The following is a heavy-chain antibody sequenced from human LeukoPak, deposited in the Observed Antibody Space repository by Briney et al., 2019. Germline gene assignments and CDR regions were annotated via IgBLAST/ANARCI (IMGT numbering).Heavy chain of an antibody. V-gene: IGHV3-66*01. CDR1: ELTVSSNH. J-gene: IGHJ4*02. CDR2: MFGRGSK. Sequence: PGGSLRLSCASSELTVSSNHMTWVRQAPGKGLEWVSLMFGRGSKYYTDSVKGRFTISRDSSKNTLYLQMNSLRAEDTAVYYCERVANLYDSSGQFDYWGQGTLVTVSS. D-gene: IGHD3-22*01. CDR3: ERVANLYDSSGQFDY.